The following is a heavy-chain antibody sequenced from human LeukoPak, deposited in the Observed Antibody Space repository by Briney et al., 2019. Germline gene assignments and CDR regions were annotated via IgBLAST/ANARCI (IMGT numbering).Heavy chain of an antibody. CDR2: IYYGGST. CDR3: ARAPIIYYYDSSGYHHGPFDY. J-gene: IGHJ4*02. CDR1: GGSISSYY. Sequence: SETLSLTCTVSGGSISSYYWSWIRQPPGKGLEWIGYIYYGGSTYYNPSLKSRVTISVDRSKNQFSLKLCSVTAADTAVYYCARAPIIYYYDSSGYHHGPFDYWGQGTLVTVSS. V-gene: IGHV4-59*12. D-gene: IGHD3-22*01.